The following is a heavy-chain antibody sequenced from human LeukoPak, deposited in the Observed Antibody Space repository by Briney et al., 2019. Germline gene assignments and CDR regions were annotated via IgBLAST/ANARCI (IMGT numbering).Heavy chain of an antibody. D-gene: IGHD3-22*01. Sequence: PGGSLRLSCAASGFTFSSYAMSWVRQAPGKGLEWVSAISGSGGSTYYADSVKGRFTISRDNSKNTLCLQMNSLRAEDTAVYYCAKEAPRSYYYDSSGPKNWFDPWGQGTLVTVSS. V-gene: IGHV3-23*01. CDR2: ISGSGGST. CDR1: GFTFSSYA. CDR3: AKEAPRSYYYDSSGPKNWFDP. J-gene: IGHJ5*02.